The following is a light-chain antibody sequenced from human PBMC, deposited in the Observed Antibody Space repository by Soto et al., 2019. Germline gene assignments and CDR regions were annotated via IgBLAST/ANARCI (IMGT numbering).Light chain of an antibody. J-gene: IGKJ5*01. Sequence: DIQMTQSPSSLSASVGDRVTITCRASQTINIHLNWYQQKPGKAPKFLIHAASSLQSGVPSRFSGSGSGTDFALTINSLQPEDFATYYCQQSYSVPITFGQGTRLGIK. V-gene: IGKV1-39*01. CDR2: AAS. CDR3: QQSYSVPIT. CDR1: QTINIH.